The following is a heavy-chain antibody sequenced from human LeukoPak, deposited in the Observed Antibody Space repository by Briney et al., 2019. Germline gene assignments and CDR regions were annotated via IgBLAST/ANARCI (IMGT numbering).Heavy chain of an antibody. V-gene: IGHV3-21*01. CDR3: ARAEALKVRDFDD. CDR2: ITSSGSYI. D-gene: IGHD3-10*01. CDR1: GFTFSNYS. J-gene: IGHJ4*02. Sequence: GGSLRLSCAPSGFTFSNYSMNWVRQAPRKGLEWVSSITSSGSYIYYADSVKGRFTISRDNARNSLYLQMNSLRAEDTAIDYCARAEALKVRDFDDWGQGTLVTVSS.